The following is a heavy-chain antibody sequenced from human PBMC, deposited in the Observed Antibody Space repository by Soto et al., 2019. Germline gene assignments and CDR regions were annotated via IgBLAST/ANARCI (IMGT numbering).Heavy chain of an antibody. CDR3: ASMIGDPVLSFDS. J-gene: IGHJ5*01. V-gene: IGHV4-59*01. CDR1: GGSISSYY. Sequence: QVQLQESGPGLVKPSETLSLTCTVSGGSISSYYWSWIRQPPGKGLEWIGFIFYSGSTSYNPSLKRRVPISIDPSEYQFSLKLNSVTAADTAVYYCASMIGDPVLSFDSWGQGTLVAVSS. CDR2: IFYSGST. D-gene: IGHD3-10*02.